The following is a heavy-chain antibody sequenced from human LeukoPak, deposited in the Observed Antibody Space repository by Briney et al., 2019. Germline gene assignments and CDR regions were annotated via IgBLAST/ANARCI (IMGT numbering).Heavy chain of an antibody. CDR2: ISAYNGNT. D-gene: IGHD1-1*01. J-gene: IGHJ6*02. CDR1: GYTFTSYG. V-gene: IGHV1-18*01. CDR3: ARDMRGTSYYYGMDV. Sequence: ASVKVSCKASGYTFTSYGISWVRQAPGQGLEWMGWISAYNGNTNYAQKLQGRVTMTTDTSTSTAYTELRSLRSDDTAVYYCARDMRGTSYYYGMDVWGQGTTVTVSS.